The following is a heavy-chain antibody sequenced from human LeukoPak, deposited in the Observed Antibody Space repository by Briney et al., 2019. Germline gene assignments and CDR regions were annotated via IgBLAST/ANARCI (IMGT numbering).Heavy chain of an antibody. CDR1: GGSIRSGSYS. V-gene: IGHV4-30-2*03. Sequence: SETLSLTCGVSGGSIRSGSYSWSWIRQPPGKGLEWIGNIYHSGSTYYSPSLKSRVTISVDTSKNQFSLKLSSVTAADTAVYYCARLVAATGSDAFDIWGQGTMVTVSS. CDR3: ARLVAATGSDAFDI. D-gene: IGHD2-15*01. CDR2: IYHSGST. J-gene: IGHJ3*02.